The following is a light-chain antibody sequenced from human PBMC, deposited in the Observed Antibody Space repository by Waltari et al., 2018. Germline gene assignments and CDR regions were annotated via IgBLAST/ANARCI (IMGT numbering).Light chain of an antibody. CDR1: SSNTGAGYD. V-gene: IGLV1-40*01. Sequence: QSVLTQPPSVSGAPGQRVTISCTGSSSNTGAGYDVDWYQQLPGTAPKLLIYLDTRRPSGVPDRFSGSRSGTSASLAITGPQAMEEAEYYCQACASCHLVFGGGTKLTVL. CDR2: LDT. CDR3: QACASCHLV. J-gene: IGLJ2*01.